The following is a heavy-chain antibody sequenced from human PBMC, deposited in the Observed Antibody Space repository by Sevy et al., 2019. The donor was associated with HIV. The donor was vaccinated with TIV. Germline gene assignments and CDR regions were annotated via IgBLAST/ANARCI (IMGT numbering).Heavy chain of an antibody. V-gene: IGHV3-30*18. CDR1: GFTFSRYG. Sequence: GGSLRLSCAASGFTFSRYGMHWVRQAPGKGLEWVAVISHDGSSKYFADSVKGRFTISRDNSKNTLNLQMNSLRAEDTAVYYCGKASSHYGSGSYYTNDFWGHGTLVTVSS. J-gene: IGHJ4*01. D-gene: IGHD3-10*01. CDR2: ISHDGSSK. CDR3: GKASSHYGSGSYYTNDF.